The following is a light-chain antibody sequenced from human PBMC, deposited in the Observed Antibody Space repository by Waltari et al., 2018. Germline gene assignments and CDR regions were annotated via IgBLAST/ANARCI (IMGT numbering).Light chain of an antibody. J-gene: IGLJ3*02. CDR1: SSDVGGFNY. Sequence: QSALTQPASVSGSPGQSITISCSGTSSDVGGFNYVSWYQQHPGKAPKVMIYDVTSRPSGVSDRFSGSKSGNTASLTISGLQAEDEADYYCSSYTSSSTVVFGGGTKLTVL. CDR2: DVT. CDR3: SSYTSSSTVV. V-gene: IGLV2-14*03.